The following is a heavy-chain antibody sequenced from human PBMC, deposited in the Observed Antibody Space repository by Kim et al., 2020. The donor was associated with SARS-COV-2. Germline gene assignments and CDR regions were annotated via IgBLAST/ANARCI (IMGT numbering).Heavy chain of an antibody. J-gene: IGHJ4*02. D-gene: IGHD1-1*01. CDR3: ARGGGNWNDNPAIDY. V-gene: IGHV3-53*01. Sequence: DSVKGRFTISRHNSKSTLYLQMNSLGAEDTAVYYCARGGGNWNDNPAIDYWGQGTLVTVSS.